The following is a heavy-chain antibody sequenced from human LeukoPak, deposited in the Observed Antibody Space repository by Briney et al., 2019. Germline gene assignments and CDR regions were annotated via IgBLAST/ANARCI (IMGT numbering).Heavy chain of an antibody. J-gene: IGHJ6*02. V-gene: IGHV3-30*18. CDR2: MSYDGSNK. Sequence: GGSLRLSCAASGFTFSSYGMHWVRQAPGKGLEWVAVMSYDGSNKYYADSVKGRFTISRDNSKSTLYLQMNSLGAEDTAVYYCAKALGMTTVTSYYYGMDVWGQGTTVTVSS. CDR3: AKALGMTTVTSYYYGMDV. D-gene: IGHD4-17*01. CDR1: GFTFSSYG.